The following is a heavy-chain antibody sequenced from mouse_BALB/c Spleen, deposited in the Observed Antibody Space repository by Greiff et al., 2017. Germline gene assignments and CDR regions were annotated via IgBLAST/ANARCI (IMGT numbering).Heavy chain of an antibody. Sequence: DVHLVESGGGLVKPGGSLKLSCAASGFTFSSYAMSWVRQTPEKRLEWVATISSGGSYTYYPDSVKGRFTISRDNAKNTLYLQMSSLRSEDTAMYYCAREYIYYGNQAWFAYWGQGTLVTVSA. CDR3: AREYIYYGNQAWFAY. J-gene: IGHJ3*01. CDR1: GFTFSSYA. V-gene: IGHV5-9-3*01. D-gene: IGHD2-1*01. CDR2: ISSGGSYT.